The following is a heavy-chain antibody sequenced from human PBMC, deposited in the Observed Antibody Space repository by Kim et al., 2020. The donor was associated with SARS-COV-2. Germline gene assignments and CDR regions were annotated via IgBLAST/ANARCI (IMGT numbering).Heavy chain of an antibody. J-gene: IGHJ5*02. CDR1: GFTFGDYS. V-gene: IGHV3-9*01. D-gene: IGHD3-22*01. CDR3: AKDPESYYYDSSGQHLGRGWFDP. CDR2: ISWNSGSI. Sequence: GGSLRLSCAASGFTFGDYSMHWVRQAPGKGLEWVSGISWNSGSIGYADSVKGRFTISRDNAKNSLYLQMNSLRAEDTALYYCAKDPESYYYDSSGQHLGRGWFDPWGQGTLVTVSS.